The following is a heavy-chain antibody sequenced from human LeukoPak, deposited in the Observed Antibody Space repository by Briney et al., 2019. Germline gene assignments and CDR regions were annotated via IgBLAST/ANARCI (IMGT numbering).Heavy chain of an antibody. CDR3: ARGIGPNGVFDY. D-gene: IGHD2-8*01. CDR2: IIPIFGTA. J-gene: IGHJ4*02. V-gene: IGHV1-69*05. CDR1: GGTFSSYA. Sequence: GASVKVSCKASGGTFSSYAISWVRQAPGQGLEWMGRIIPIFGTANYAQKFQGRVTITTDESTSTACMELSSLRSEDTAVYYCARGIGPNGVFDYWGQGTLVTVSS.